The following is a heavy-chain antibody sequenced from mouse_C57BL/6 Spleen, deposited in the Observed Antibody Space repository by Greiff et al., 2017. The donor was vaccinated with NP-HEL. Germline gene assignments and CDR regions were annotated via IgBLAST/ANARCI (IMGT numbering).Heavy chain of an antibody. CDR3: ARQTTVVAGFDY. J-gene: IGHJ2*01. V-gene: IGHV5-17*01. D-gene: IGHD1-1*01. CDR2: ISSGSSTI. Sequence: EVQLQESGGGLVKPGGSLKLSCAASGFTFSDYGMHWVRQAPEKGLEWVAYISSGSSTIYYADTVKGRFTISRDNAKNTLFLQMTSLRSEDTAMYYCARQTTVVAGFDYWGQGTTLTVSS. CDR1: GFTFSDYG.